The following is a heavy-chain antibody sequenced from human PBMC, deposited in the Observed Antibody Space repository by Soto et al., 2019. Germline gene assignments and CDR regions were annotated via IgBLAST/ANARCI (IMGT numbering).Heavy chain of an antibody. CDR1: GFAFSSYA. CDR3: ARDLRGNYYDSSGYLEV. J-gene: IGHJ4*02. CDR2: LAYDGSNK. V-gene: IGHV3-30*04. Sequence: GGSLRLSCAACGFAFSSYAMHWFRQAPDKGLVWVAVLAYDGSNKYYADSVKGRFTISRDNSKNTLYWQMNSLRAEDTAVYYCARDLRGNYYDSSGYLEVWGQGTLVTVSS. D-gene: IGHD3-22*01.